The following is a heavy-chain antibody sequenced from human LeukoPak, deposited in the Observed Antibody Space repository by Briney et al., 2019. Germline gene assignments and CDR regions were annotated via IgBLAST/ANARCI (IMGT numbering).Heavy chain of an antibody. V-gene: IGHV1-46*01. D-gene: IGHD6-19*01. Sequence: ASVTVSCKASGYTFTTYYMHWVRQAPGQGLEWMGVINPSGGRTSYAQKFQGRVTVTRDTSTSTVYMELSSLRSEDTAMYYCASKDSSGWYEEAWGQGTLVTVSS. CDR3: ASKDSSGWYEEA. CDR1: GYTFTTYY. J-gene: IGHJ5*02. CDR2: INPSGGRT.